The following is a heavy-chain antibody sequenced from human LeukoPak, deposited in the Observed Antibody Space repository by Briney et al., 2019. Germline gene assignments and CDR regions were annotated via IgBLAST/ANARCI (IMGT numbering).Heavy chain of an antibody. Sequence: GASVKVSCKASGYTFTSYGISWVRQAPGQGLEWMGWISAYNGNTNYAQKLQGRVTMTTDTSTSTAYMELRSLISDDTAVYYCARGNLYYYDSSGYHNWFDPWGQGTLVTVSS. D-gene: IGHD3-22*01. CDR3: ARGNLYYYDSSGYHNWFDP. J-gene: IGHJ5*02. CDR1: GYTFTSYG. CDR2: ISAYNGNT. V-gene: IGHV1-18*01.